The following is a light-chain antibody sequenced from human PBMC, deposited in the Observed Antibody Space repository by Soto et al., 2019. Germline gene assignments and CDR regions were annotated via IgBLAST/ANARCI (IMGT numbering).Light chain of an antibody. J-gene: IGKJ5*01. CDR3: QQRSNWST. Sequence: EIVLRQSPATLSLSPGERATLSCRASQSVSSYLAWYQQKPGQAPRLLIYDASNRATGIPARFSGSGSGTDFTLTISSLEPEDFAVYYCQQRSNWSTFGQGTRLEIK. CDR1: QSVSSY. CDR2: DAS. V-gene: IGKV3-11*01.